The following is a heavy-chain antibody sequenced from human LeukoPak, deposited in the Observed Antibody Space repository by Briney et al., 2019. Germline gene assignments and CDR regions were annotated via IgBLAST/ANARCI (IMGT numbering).Heavy chain of an antibody. V-gene: IGHV4-34*01. CDR2: INHSGST. D-gene: IGHD6-13*01. J-gene: IGHJ6*03. CDR3: ARTYSSSWYYYYYMDV. CDR1: GGSFSGYY. Sequence: PSETLSPTCAVYGGSFSGYYWSWIRQPPGKGLEWIGEINHSGSTNYNPSLKSRVTISVDTSKNQFSLKLSSVTAADTAVYYCARTYSSSWYYYYYMDVWGKGTTVTVSS.